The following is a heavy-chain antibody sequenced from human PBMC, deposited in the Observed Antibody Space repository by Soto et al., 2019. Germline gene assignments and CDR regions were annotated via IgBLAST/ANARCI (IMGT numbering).Heavy chain of an antibody. Sequence: QVQLVQSGAEVNKPGSSVKVSCKASGGTFSSYTISWVRQAPGQGLEWMGRIIPILGIANYAQKFQGRVTITADKSTSTAFMELSSLRSEDTAVYYCARDHEMATIREYYFDYWGQGTLVTVSS. J-gene: IGHJ4*02. CDR3: ARDHEMATIREYYFDY. CDR1: GGTFSSYT. CDR2: IIPILGIA. V-gene: IGHV1-69*08. D-gene: IGHD5-12*01.